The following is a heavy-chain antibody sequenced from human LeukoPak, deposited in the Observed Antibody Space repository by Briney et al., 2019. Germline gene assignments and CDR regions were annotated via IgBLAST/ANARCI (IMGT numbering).Heavy chain of an antibody. CDR1: GGTFSSYA. V-gene: IGHV1-46*01. CDR2: INPSGGST. Sequence: GASVKVSCKASGGTFSSYAISWVRQAPGQGLEWMGIINPSGGSTSYAQKFQGRVTMTRDTSTSTVYMELSSLRSEDTAVYYCARDYYYDSSGYEFDYWGQGTLVTVSS. J-gene: IGHJ4*02. D-gene: IGHD3-22*01. CDR3: ARDYYYDSSGYEFDY.